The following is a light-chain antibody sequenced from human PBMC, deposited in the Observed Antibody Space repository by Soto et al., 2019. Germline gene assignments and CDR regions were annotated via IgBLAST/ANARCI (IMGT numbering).Light chain of an antibody. Sequence: IQMTQSPSSVSASVGDTVTITCRASQGISSYLAWYQQKPGKAPKLLIYTASTLQSGVPSRFSGSESGTEFTLTISSLQPEDFATYYCQQLNNYPRTFGQGTKVDIK. CDR3: QQLNNYPRT. V-gene: IGKV1-9*01. J-gene: IGKJ1*01. CDR1: QGISSY. CDR2: TAS.